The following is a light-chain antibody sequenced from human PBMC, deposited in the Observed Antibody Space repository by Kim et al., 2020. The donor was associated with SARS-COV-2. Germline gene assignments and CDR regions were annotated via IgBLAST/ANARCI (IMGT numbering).Light chain of an antibody. V-gene: IGKV1-5*01. Sequence: SVGDRVTITCRASQKIGNLLAWYQHEPGKAPKLLIYDASSLASGVPSRFSGTGSGSEFTLTIRSLQPDDIATYYCQQYDSSSPWTFGQGTKVEIK. CDR1: QKIGNL. CDR2: DAS. J-gene: IGKJ1*01. CDR3: QQYDSSSPWT.